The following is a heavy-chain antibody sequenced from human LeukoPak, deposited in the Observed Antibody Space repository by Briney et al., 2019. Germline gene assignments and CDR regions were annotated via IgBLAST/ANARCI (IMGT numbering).Heavy chain of an antibody. D-gene: IGHD3-10*02. CDR2: ISGKSDNS. Sequence: GGSLRLSCAASGFVFSSYAFNWVRQAPGKGLEWVSFISGKSDNSYYADSVEGRFTVSRDNAKNSLFLQLNSLGAEDTAVYYCARVEMWVLRGSDHWGQGVPVTVFS. CDR1: GFVFSSYA. J-gene: IGHJ4*02. V-gene: IGHV3-21*01. CDR3: ARVEMWVLRGSDH.